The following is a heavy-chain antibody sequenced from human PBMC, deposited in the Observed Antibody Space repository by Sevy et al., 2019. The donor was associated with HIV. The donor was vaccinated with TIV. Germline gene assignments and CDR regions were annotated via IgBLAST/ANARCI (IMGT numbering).Heavy chain of an antibody. V-gene: IGHV3-23*01. CDR3: ASSAADTALAAYSTSWYVDY. D-gene: IGHD6-13*01. J-gene: IGHJ4*02. CDR2: ISGRGSRT. Sequence: GGCLRLSCAASGFTFSSYAMSWVRQAPGKGLEWISAISGRGSRTYFADSVKGRFAFSRDNSKNTLYLQMNSLRAEDTAVYYCASSAADTALAAYSTSWYVDYWGQGTLVTVSS. CDR1: GFTFSSYA.